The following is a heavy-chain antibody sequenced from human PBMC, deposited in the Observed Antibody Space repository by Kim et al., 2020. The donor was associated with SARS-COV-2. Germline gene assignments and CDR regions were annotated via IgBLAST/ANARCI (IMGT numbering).Heavy chain of an antibody. CDR3: AKGSPLWFGDKGAFDI. Sequence: VKGRCTISRDNSKNTLYLQMNSLRAEDTAVYYCAKGSPLWFGDKGAFDIWGQGTMVTVSS. V-gene: IGHV3-23*01. J-gene: IGHJ3*02. D-gene: IGHD3-10*01.